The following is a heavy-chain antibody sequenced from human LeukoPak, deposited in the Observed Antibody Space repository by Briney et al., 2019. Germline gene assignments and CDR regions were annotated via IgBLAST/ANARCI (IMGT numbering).Heavy chain of an antibody. CDR1: EFTFSNYA. CDR2: ISYDGNTI. Sequence: GGSLRLSCAASEFTFSNYALHWVRQAPGKGLQWVAVISYDGNTIHYADSVKGRFTISRDNAKNTLYLQMNSLRGEDTAVYYCARDSRYTMDVWGQGTTVAVSS. V-gene: IGHV3-30-3*01. D-gene: IGHD5-18*01. J-gene: IGHJ6*02. CDR3: ARDSRYTMDV.